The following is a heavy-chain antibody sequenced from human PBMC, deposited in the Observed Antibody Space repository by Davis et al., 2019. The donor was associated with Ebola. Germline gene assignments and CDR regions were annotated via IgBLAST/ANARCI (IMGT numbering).Heavy chain of an antibody. Sequence: PGGSLRLSCKGSGYSFTSYWIGWVRQMPGKGLEWMGIIYPGDSDTRYSPSFQGQVTISADKSISTAYLQWSSLKASDTAMYYCARQSCSSTSCYTPYYFDYWGQGTLVTVSS. D-gene: IGHD2-2*02. V-gene: IGHV5-51*01. CDR1: GYSFTSYW. CDR2: IYPGDSDT. CDR3: ARQSCSSTSCYTPYYFDY. J-gene: IGHJ4*02.